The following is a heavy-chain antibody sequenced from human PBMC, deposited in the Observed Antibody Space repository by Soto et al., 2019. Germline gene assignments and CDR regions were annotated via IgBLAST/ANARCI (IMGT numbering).Heavy chain of an antibody. CDR3: AKDPFGYSYGYWTY. CDR2: ISGSGGST. V-gene: IGHV3-23*01. CDR1: GFTFSSYA. D-gene: IGHD5-18*01. J-gene: IGHJ4*02. Sequence: GESLRLSCAASGFTFSSYAMSGVRQAPGKGLEWVSAISGSGGSTYYEDSVTGRFTISRDNSKNPLYLQMNSLRAEDTAVYYCAKDPFGYSYGYWTYWGQGTLVTVSS.